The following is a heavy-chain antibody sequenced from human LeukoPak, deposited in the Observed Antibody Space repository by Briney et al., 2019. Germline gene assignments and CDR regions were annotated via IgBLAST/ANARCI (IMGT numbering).Heavy chain of an antibody. J-gene: IGHJ4*02. D-gene: IGHD4-17*01. V-gene: IGHV3-15*01. Sequence: GGSLRLSCAASGFTFSNAWMSWVRQAPGKGLEWVGRIKSKTDGGTTDYAAPVKGRFTISRDDSTNTLYLQMNSLKTEDTAVYYCTTDGNYGDYVSAYWGQGTLVTVSS. CDR3: TTDGNYGDYVSAY. CDR1: GFTFSNAW. CDR2: IKSKTDGGTT.